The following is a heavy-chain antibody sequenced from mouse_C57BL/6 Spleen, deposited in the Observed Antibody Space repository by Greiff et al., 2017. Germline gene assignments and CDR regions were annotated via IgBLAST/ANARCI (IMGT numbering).Heavy chain of an antibody. CDR1: GYTFTDYN. CDR3: ARRGYDGYGYAMDY. D-gene: IGHD2-3*01. CDR2: INPNNGGT. V-gene: IGHV1-18*01. Sequence: EVQLQQSGPELVKPGASVKIPCKASGYTFTDYNMDWVKQSHGKSLEWIGDINPNNGGTIYNQKFKGKATLTVDKSSSTAYMELRSLTSEDTAVYYCARRGYDGYGYAMDYWGQGTSVTVSS. J-gene: IGHJ4*01.